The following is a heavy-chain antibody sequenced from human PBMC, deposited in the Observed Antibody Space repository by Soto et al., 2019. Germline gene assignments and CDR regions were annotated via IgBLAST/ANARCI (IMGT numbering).Heavy chain of an antibody. D-gene: IGHD3-10*01. CDR1: GGTFSSYA. J-gene: IGHJ6*03. CDR3: ARPTYYGSGSRPYYYDMDV. V-gene: IGHV1-69*13. CDR2: IIPIFGTA. Sequence: ASVKVSCKASGGTFSSYAISWVRQAPGQGLEWMGGIIPIFGTANYAQKFQGRVTITADESTSTAYMELSSLRSEDTAVYYCARPTYYGSGSRPYYYDMDVWGKGTTVTVSS.